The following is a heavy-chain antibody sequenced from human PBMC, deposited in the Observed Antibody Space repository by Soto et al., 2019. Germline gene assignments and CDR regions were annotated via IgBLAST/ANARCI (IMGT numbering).Heavy chain of an antibody. CDR2: IIPIFGTA. CDR3: VRDTYYYDSSGYYPNYGMDV. CDR1: GGTLSSYA. D-gene: IGHD3-22*01. V-gene: IGHV1-69*13. J-gene: IGHJ6*02. Sequence: GASVKVSCKASGGTLSSYAISWVRQAPGQGLEWMGGIIPIFGTANYAQKFQGRVTITADESTSTAYMELSSLRSEDTAVYYCVRDTYYYDSSGYYPNYGMDVWGQGTTVTVSS.